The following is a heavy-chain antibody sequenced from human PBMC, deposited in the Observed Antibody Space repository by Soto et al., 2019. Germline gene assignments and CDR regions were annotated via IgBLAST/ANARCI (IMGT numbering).Heavy chain of an antibody. Sequence: PGGSLRLSCAASGFTFSSYGMHWVRQAPGKGLEWVAVISYDGSNKYYADSVKGRFTISRDNSKNTLYLQMNSLRAEDTAVYYCAKPLYSYGYDFDYWGQGTLVTVSS. J-gene: IGHJ4*02. D-gene: IGHD5-18*01. CDR2: ISYDGSNK. CDR1: GFTFSSYG. CDR3: AKPLYSYGYDFDY. V-gene: IGHV3-30*18.